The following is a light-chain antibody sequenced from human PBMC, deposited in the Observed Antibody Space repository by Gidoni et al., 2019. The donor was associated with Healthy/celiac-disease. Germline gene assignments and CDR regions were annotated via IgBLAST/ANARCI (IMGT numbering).Light chain of an antibody. V-gene: IGKV3-11*01. CDR2: DAS. CDR3: QQRSNWPLT. J-gene: IGKJ3*01. Sequence: SVLTQSPATLSLSAGERATLSCRASQSVSSYLAWYQQNPGQAPRLLIYDASNRATGILARFSGSGSGTDFTLTVSSLEPEDFAVYYCQQRSNWPLTFGPGTKVDIK. CDR1: QSVSSY.